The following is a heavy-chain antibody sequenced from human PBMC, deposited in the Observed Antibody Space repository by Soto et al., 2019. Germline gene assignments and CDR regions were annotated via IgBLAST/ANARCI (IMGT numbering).Heavy chain of an antibody. CDR1: GYTFTTYY. CDR3: ARAPYDTTGYYAF. J-gene: IGHJ4*02. D-gene: IGHD3-22*01. CDR2: IDPTHGST. Sequence: ASVKVSCKAAGYTFTTYYMHWVRQTPGQGLEWMGVIDPTHGSTTYAQKFQGRVTMTSDTSTNTVYMELSSLKSEDTAVYYCARAPYDTTGYYAFCGQGTMVTVSS. V-gene: IGHV1-46*01.